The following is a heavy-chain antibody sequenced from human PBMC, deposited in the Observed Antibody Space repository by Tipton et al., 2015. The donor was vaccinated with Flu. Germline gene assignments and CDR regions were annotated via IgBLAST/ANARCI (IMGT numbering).Heavy chain of an antibody. Sequence: TLSLTCTVSGGFVSSYYWNWIRQPPGKVLEGIGYIYRTGDTYYNPSLRSRVTISVDSSKKQFSLQLRYVTAADTAVYYCARDPSLGMPDYFDHWGQGTLVTASS. D-gene: IGHD2-2*01. J-gene: IGHJ4*02. CDR1: GGFVSSYY. CDR2: IYRTGDT. V-gene: IGHV4-59*02. CDR3: ARDPSLGMPDYFDH.